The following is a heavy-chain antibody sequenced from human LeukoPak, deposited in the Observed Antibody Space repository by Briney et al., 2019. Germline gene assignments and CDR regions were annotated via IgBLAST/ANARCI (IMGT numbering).Heavy chain of an antibody. D-gene: IGHD5-24*01. V-gene: IGHV3-48*03. J-gene: IGHJ4*02. CDR3: ARAKMATIIEAGY. CDR2: ISSSGSTI. CDR1: GFTFSSYE. Sequence: GGSLRLSCAASGFTFSSYEMNWVRQAPGKGLEWVSYISSSGSTIYYADSVKGRFTISRDNAKNSLYLQMNSLRAEDTAVYYCARAKMATIIEAGYWGQGTLVTVSS.